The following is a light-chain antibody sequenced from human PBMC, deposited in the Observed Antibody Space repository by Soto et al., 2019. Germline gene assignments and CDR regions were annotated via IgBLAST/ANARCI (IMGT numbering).Light chain of an antibody. Sequence: THTDATRSVDPSGRDTRSRRAIQSVSNNYLAWYQQKPGQAPRLLIYGASNRATGIPDRFSGSWSGTDFTLNISSLQPEDSATYYCQELPSYPRISSGEGTRLEI. V-gene: IGKV3D-7*01. CDR3: QELPSYPRIS. CDR2: GAS. CDR1: QSVSNNY. J-gene: IGKJ5*01.